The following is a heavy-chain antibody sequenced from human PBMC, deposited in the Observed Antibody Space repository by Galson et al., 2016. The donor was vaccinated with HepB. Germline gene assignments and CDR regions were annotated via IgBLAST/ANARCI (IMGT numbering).Heavy chain of an antibody. V-gene: IGHV3-7*03. CDR3: ARDPVGESLGAWGGFGI. J-gene: IGHJ3*02. Sequence: YLRLSCAASGFTFRRSWLTWVRLAPGKGLEWVANIKEDGREQQYADSVRGRFTISRDNARNSLFLQMNSLRVEDTAVYYCARDPVGESLGAWGGFGIWGQGTKVTVSS. D-gene: IGHD2-21*01. CDR1: GFTFRRSW. CDR2: IKEDGREQ.